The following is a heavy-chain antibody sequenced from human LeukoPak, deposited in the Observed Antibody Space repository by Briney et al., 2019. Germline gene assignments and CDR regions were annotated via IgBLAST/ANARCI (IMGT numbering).Heavy chain of an antibody. J-gene: IGHJ6*02. CDR1: GFSFSSYS. V-gene: IGHV3-48*04. CDR3: AIPPLSGSGSSRPLAGMDV. D-gene: IGHD3-10*01. Sequence: GGSLRLSCAASGFSFSSYSMNWVRQAPGKGLEWVSDISHTGTTMSYADSVKGRFTISRDNARNSLYLQMNSLRAEDTAVYYCAIPPLSGSGSSRPLAGMDVWGQGTTVTVSS. CDR2: ISHTGTTM.